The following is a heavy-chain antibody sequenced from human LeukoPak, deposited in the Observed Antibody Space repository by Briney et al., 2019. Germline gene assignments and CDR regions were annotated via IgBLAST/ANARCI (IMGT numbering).Heavy chain of an antibody. V-gene: IGHV4-39*01. CDR2: IYYSGNT. D-gene: IGHD3/OR15-3a*01. CDR3: ARQTGSGLFILP. CDR1: GGSISSRNYF. Sequence: SETLSLTCTVSGGSISSRNYFWAWIRQPPGKGLEWIGSIYYSGNTYYNASRKSQVSISIDTSKNQFSLRLTSVTAADTAVYYCARQTGSGLFILPGGQGTLVTVSS. J-gene: IGHJ4*02.